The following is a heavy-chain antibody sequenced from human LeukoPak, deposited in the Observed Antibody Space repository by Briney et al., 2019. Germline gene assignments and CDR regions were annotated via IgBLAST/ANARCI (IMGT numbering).Heavy chain of an antibody. CDR3: ARGDVYGGNSRHAFDI. D-gene: IGHD4-23*01. Sequence: ASVKVSCKASGYTFTGYYMHWVRQATGQGLEWMGWMNPNSGNTGYAQKFQGRVTMTRNTSISTAYMELSSLRSEDTAVYYCARGDVYGGNSRHAFDIWGQGTMVTVSS. V-gene: IGHV1-8*02. CDR1: GYTFTGYY. J-gene: IGHJ3*02. CDR2: MNPNSGNT.